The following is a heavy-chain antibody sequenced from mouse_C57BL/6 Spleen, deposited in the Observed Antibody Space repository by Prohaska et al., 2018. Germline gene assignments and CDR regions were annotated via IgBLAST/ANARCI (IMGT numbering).Heavy chain of an antibody. V-gene: IGHV6-3*01. CDR1: GFTFSNYW. CDR3: TPAPFAY. CDR2: IRLKSYNYAT. J-gene: IGHJ3*01. Sequence: EVKLEESGGGLVQPGGSMKLSCVASGFTFSNYWMNWVRQSPEKGLEWVAQIRLKSYNYATQYAESVKGRFTISRYDSNSSVYLQMNNLRAEDTGIYYCTPAPFAYWGQGTLVTVSA.